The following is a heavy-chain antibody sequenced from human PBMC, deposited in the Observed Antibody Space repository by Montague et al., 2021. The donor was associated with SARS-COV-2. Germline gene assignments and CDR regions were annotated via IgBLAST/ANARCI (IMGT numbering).Heavy chain of an antibody. J-gene: IGHJ4*02. Sequence: SETLSLTCSVSGGSFDSDNFFWVWIRQPPGKRLEWIGVISNGGRTFHNPSLKGRVTISVHTSRNKLSLKLKSVTAADTAFYYCTRTRRYDFVTYYPDFWGQGILVTVSS. CDR1: GGSFDSDNFF. CDR2: ISNGGRT. CDR3: TRTRRYDFVTYYPDF. D-gene: IGHD3/OR15-3a*01. V-gene: IGHV4-39*01.